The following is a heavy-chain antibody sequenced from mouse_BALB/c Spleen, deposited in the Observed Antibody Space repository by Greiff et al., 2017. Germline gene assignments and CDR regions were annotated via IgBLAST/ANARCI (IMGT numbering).Heavy chain of an antibody. CDR3: ARNSLYYRYDDDGGNYYAMDY. CDR1: GFSLTSYG. CDR2: IWSGGST. D-gene: IGHD2-14*01. V-gene: IGHV2-2*02. J-gene: IGHJ4*01. Sequence: VQLQQSGPGLVQPSQSLSITCTVSGFSLTSYGVHWVRQSPGKGLEWLGVIWSGGSTDYNAAFISRLSISKDNSKSQVFFKMNSLQANDTAIYYCARNSLYYRYDDDGGNYYAMDYWGQGTSVTVSS.